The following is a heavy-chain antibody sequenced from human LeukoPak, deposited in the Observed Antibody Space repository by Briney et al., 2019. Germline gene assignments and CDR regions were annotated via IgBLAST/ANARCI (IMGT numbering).Heavy chain of an antibody. Sequence: GGSLRLSCAASGFTFSDYYMSWIRQAPGKGLEWVSYISSSGSTIYYADSVKGRFTISRDNAKNSLYLQMNSLRAEDTAVYYCARPYYYGSGSYYVDYWGQGTLVTVSS. CDR1: GFTFSDYY. CDR3: ARPYYYGSGSYYVDY. CDR2: ISSSGSTI. J-gene: IGHJ4*02. V-gene: IGHV3-11*04. D-gene: IGHD3-10*01.